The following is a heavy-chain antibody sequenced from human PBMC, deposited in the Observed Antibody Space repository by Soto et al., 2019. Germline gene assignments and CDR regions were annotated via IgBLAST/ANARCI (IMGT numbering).Heavy chain of an antibody. CDR2: ISGSGGSI. V-gene: IGHV3-23*01. CDR1: GFTFSSYA. CDR3: AKQRDIVVVPAAYNWFDP. Sequence: PGGSLRLSCAASGFTFSSYAMSWVRQAPGKGLEWVSAISGSGGSIYYADSVKGRFTISRDNSKNTLYLQMNSLRAEDTAVYYCAKQRDIVVVPAAYNWFDPWGQGTLVTVSS. J-gene: IGHJ5*02. D-gene: IGHD2-2*01.